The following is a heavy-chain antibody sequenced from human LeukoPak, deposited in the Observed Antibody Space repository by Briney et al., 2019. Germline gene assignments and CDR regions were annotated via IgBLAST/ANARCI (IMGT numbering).Heavy chain of an antibody. CDR2: FHPEHGET. CDR3: AIRTRTNHGGFDY. Sequence: ASVKVSCKISGSTHTEISIHCERPAPRIGLERLSGFHPEHGETIYAQNFQGTVTLAEDTSTDTAYMELSSLRSEDTAVYYCAIRTRTNHGGFDYGGEGTLVTVS. CDR1: GSTHTEIS. J-gene: IGHJ4*02. V-gene: IGHV1-24*01. D-gene: IGHD1-14*01.